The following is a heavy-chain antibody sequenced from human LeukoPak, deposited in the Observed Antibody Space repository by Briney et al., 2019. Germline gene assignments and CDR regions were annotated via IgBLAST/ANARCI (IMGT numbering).Heavy chain of an antibody. V-gene: IGHV3-48*03. CDR1: GFTFSSYE. CDR3: ARDRGYCSSTSCGLDY. J-gene: IGHJ4*02. CDR2: ISSSGSTI. D-gene: IGHD2-2*01. Sequence: GGSLGLSCAASGFTFSSYEMNWVRQAPGKGLEWVSYISSSGSTIHYADSVKGRFTISRDNAKNSLYLQMNSLRAEDTAVYYCARDRGYCSSTSCGLDYWGQGTLVTVSS.